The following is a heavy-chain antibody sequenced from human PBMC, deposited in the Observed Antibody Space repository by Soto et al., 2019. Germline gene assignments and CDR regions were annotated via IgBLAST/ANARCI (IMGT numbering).Heavy chain of an antibody. CDR3: ARGVRGAYGLDI. Sequence: EVQLVESGGGLVQPGGSLRLSCAASGFTFSSYWMHWVRQAPGKGLVWVSRINSDGSRTNYADSVKGRFTISRDNAKNTLYLQINSLRVEETAVYYCARGVRGAYGLDIWAKGQWSPSLQ. CDR1: GFTFSSYW. J-gene: IGHJ3*02. D-gene: IGHD2-21*01. CDR2: INSDGSRT. V-gene: IGHV3-74*01.